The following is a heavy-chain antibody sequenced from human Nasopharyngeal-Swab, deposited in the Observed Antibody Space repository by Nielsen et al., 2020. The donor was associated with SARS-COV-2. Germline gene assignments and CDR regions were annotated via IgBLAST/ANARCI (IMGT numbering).Heavy chain of an antibody. CDR1: GFILNTYG. V-gene: IGHV3-33*01. CDR2: SWYDGTDT. J-gene: IGHJ6*02. CDR3: ARLLGPRFGLDV. D-gene: IGHD3-16*01. Sequence: GGSLRLSCATSGFILNTYGIHWVRQAPGKGLEWVAVSWYDGTDTFYADSVWDRITITRDKSKTRLTLQMYNLRVDDTALYYCARLLGPRFGLDVWGQGTTVTVSS.